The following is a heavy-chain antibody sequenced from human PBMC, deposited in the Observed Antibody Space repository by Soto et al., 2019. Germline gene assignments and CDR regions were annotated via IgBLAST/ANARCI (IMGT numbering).Heavy chain of an antibody. V-gene: IGHV3-30*18. CDR2: ISYDGSNK. D-gene: IGHD3-3*01. CDR3: SKDRMEASGMDV. CDR1: GFTFSSYG. J-gene: IGHJ6*02. Sequence: GGSLRLSWAASGFTFSSYGMHWVRQAPGKGLEWVAVISYDGSNKYYADSVKGLFTISRDNSKNTMYLQMNSLRAEDTAVYYCSKDRMEASGMDVWGQGTTVTVSS.